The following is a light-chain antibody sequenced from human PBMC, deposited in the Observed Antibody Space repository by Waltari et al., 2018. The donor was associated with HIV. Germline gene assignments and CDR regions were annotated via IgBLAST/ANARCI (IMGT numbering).Light chain of an antibody. CDR3: GAYSSDNTPV. CDR1: SSDIGAYDY. Sequence: QSALTQPASVSGSPGQSITISCFGTSSDIGAYDYVSWYQQRPGKAPRVMIYDVSNRPAGVPVRFPGSKSCDSSSLTISSLQAEAEAHYHGGAYSSDNTPVFGGGTRLTVL. V-gene: IGLV2-14*03. CDR2: DVS. J-gene: IGLJ3*02.